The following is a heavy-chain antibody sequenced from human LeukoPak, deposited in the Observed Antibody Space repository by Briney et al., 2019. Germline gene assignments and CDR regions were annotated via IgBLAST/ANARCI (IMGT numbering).Heavy chain of an antibody. V-gene: IGHV3-30*02. CDR1: GFTFSSYG. Sequence: GGSLRLSCAASGFTFSSYGMHWVRQAPGKGPEWVAFIRYDGSNKFYADSVKGRFTISRDNSKNTLYLQMNSLRAEDTAVYYCARVVLAVDAYWYFDLWGRGTLVTDSS. CDR3: ARVVLAVDAYWYFDL. CDR2: IRYDGSNK. J-gene: IGHJ2*01. D-gene: IGHD6-19*01.